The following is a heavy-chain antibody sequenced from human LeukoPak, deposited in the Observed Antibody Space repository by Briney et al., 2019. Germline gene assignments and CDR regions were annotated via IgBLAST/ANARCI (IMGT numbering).Heavy chain of an antibody. D-gene: IGHD6-13*01. Sequence: PGGSLRLSCAASGFTFSSYGMHWVRQAPGKGLEWVAVIWCDGSNKYYADSVKGRFTISRDNSKNTLYLQMNSLRAEDTAVYYCARERGSNGFDYWGQGTLVTVSS. J-gene: IGHJ4*02. CDR2: IWCDGSNK. V-gene: IGHV3-33*01. CDR1: GFTFSSYG. CDR3: ARERGSNGFDY.